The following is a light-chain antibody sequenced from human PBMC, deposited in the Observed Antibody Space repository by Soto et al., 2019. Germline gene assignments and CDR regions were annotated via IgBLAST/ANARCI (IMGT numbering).Light chain of an antibody. CDR3: CSYAGGPYV. V-gene: IGLV2-11*01. J-gene: IGLJ1*01. CDR1: RSDVGGYNY. Sequence: QSALTQPCSVSGSPWQSVALTSPGNRSDVGGYNYVSWYQQHPGKAPKVMIYDVSKRPSGVPDRFSGSKSGDTASLTITGLQAEDEADYYCCSYAGGPYVFGTGTKVTVL. CDR2: DVS.